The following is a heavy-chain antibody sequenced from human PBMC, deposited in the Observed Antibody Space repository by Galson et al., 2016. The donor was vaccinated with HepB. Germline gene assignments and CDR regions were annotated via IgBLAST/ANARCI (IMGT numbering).Heavy chain of an antibody. Sequence: ETLSLTCTVSGGSVSSTSNHYWGWIRQSPGKGLEWIGSISYSGSTHYSPSPKSRVTISGDTSKNQFYLKLNSMSAADTAVYYCARALEYRDAGSPYNWFEPWGQGTLVTVSP. V-gene: IGHV4-39*01. CDR2: ISYSGST. D-gene: IGHD6-6*01. CDR1: GGSVSSTSNHY. CDR3: ARALEYRDAGSPYNWFEP. J-gene: IGHJ5*02.